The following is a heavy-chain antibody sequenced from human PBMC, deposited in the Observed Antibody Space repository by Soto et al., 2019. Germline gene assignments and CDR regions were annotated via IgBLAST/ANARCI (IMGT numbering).Heavy chain of an antibody. V-gene: IGHV3-21*01. CDR3: ARELTMVRGVMAAFDI. Sequence: GCSLGLSCAASGFTFSSYSMNWVRQAPGKGLEWVSSISSSSSYIYYEDSVKGRFTISRDNAKNSLYLQMNSLRAEDTAVYYCARELTMVRGVMAAFDIWGQGTMVTVS. D-gene: IGHD3-10*01. CDR1: GFTFSSYS. J-gene: IGHJ3*02. CDR2: ISSSSSYI.